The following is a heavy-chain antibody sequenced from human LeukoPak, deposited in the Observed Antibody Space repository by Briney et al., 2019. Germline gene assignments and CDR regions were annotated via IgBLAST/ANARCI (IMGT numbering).Heavy chain of an antibody. CDR2: ISYDGGNK. Sequence: PGGSLRLSCAASGFSFRNFWMIWVRQAPGKGLEWVAVISYDGGNKYYADSVKGRFTISRDNSKDTLYLQMNSLRAEDTAVYYCARGDSSGYFLDYWGQGTLVTVSS. V-gene: IGHV3-30-3*01. CDR1: GFSFRNFW. CDR3: ARGDSSGYFLDY. D-gene: IGHD3-22*01. J-gene: IGHJ4*02.